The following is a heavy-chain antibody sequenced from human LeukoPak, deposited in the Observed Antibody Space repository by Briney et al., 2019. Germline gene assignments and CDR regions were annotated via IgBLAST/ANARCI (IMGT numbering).Heavy chain of an antibody. CDR1: GFTFSTYS. CDR2: ISNNGGST. CDR3: ATEGAVNEYGAKRPFDY. Sequence: GGSLRLSCAASGFTFSTYSMTWVRQPPGKGLEYVSAISNNGGSTHYVNSVKGRFTISRDNSKNTLYLQMGSLRPEDMGVYFCATEGAVNEYGAKRPFDYWGQGTLVTVSS. J-gene: IGHJ4*02. V-gene: IGHV3-64*01. D-gene: IGHD4/OR15-4a*01.